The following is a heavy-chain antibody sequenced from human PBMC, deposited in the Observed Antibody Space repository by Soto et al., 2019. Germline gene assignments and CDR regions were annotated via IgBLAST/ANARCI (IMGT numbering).Heavy chain of an antibody. V-gene: IGHV3-30-3*01. CDR1: GFTFSSYA. CDR2: ISYDGSNK. Sequence: QVQLVESGGGVVQPGRSLRLSCAASGFTFSSYAMHCVRQAPGKGLEWVAVISYDGSNKYYADPVKARFTISRDNSNNTLYLQMNSMRAEDTAVYYCARVSIVVVNRTTLAYWGQGTLVTVS. D-gene: IGHD3-22*01. J-gene: IGHJ4*02. CDR3: ARVSIVVVNRTTLAY.